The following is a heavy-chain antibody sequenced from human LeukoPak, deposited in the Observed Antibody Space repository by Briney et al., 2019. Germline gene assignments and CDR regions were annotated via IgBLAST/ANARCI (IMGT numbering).Heavy chain of an antibody. CDR1: GFSFTNYA. V-gene: IGHV3-30*04. Sequence: GRSLRLSCTASGFSFTNYALHWVRQAPGKGLDWVAAISYGGHNKYYADSVKGRFTISRDNSRDTLYLQMNSLRAEDTAPYYCARDRGSDADYYASGTYYSWGRGTLVTISS. J-gene: IGHJ4*02. CDR2: ISYGGHNK. D-gene: IGHD3-10*01. CDR3: ARDRGSDADYYASGTYYS.